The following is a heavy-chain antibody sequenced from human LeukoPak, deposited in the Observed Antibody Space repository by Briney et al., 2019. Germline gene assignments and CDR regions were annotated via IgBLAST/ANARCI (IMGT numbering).Heavy chain of an antibody. D-gene: IGHD1-14*01. CDR1: GGSISSGGYY. Sequence: SETLSLTCTVSGGSISSGGYYWSWIRQHPGKGLEWIGYIYYSGSTYYNPSLKSRVTISVDTSKNQFSLKLSSVTAADTAVYYCARAGNHEDKIRWNAFDIWGQGTMVTVSS. CDR2: IYYSGST. J-gene: IGHJ3*02. V-gene: IGHV4-31*03. CDR3: ARAGNHEDKIRWNAFDI.